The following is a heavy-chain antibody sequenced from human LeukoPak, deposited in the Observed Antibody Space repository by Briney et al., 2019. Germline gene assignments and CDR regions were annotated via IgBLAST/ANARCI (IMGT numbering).Heavy chain of an antibody. CDR3: ARDASSAWYRAVDYYYMDV. CDR1: GFTFSSYV. Sequence: GGSLRLSCAASGFTFSSYVMHWVRQAPGKGLEWVAIISYDGSNEYYADSVKGRFTISRDNSKNTLYLQMNSLRAADTAVYYCARDASSAWYRAVDYYYMDVWGKGTTVTVSS. D-gene: IGHD6-19*01. CDR2: ISYDGSNE. V-gene: IGHV3-30*04. J-gene: IGHJ6*03.